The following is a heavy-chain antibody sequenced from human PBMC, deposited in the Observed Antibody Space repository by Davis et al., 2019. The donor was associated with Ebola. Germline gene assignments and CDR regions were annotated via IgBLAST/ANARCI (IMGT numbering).Heavy chain of an antibody. Sequence: TLSLTCVVSGDSISNVGYSWSWIRQPPGKALEWLALIYWDDDKRYSPSLKSRLTITKDTSKNQVVLTMTNMDPVDTATYYCAHRLFRTVTTGWFDPWGQGTLVTVSS. J-gene: IGHJ5*02. CDR3: AHRLFRTVTTGWFDP. CDR2: IYWDDDK. V-gene: IGHV2-5*08. CDR1: GDSISNVGYS. D-gene: IGHD4-17*01.